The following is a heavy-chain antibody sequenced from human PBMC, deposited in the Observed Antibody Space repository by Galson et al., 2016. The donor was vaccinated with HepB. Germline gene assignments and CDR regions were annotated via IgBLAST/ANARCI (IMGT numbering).Heavy chain of an antibody. CDR1: GFSFSSYA. V-gene: IGHV3-48*02. CDR2: ISSSSGTI. Sequence: SLRLSCAASGFSFSSYAMNWVRQTPGKGLEWVSYISSSSGTIYYADSVVGRFTISRDNAKNSLYLQMNSLRDEDTAVYYCARERILISGEVNFTDAFDIWGQGTMVTVSS. J-gene: IGHJ3*02. CDR3: ARERILISGEVNFTDAFDI. D-gene: IGHD3/OR15-3a*01.